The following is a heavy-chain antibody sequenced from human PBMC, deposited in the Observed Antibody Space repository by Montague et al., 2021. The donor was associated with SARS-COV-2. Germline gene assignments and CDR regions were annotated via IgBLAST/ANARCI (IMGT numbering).Heavy chain of an antibody. D-gene: IGHD1-26*01. CDR3: ARDGGGSYLYYYGMDV. V-gene: IGHV3-33*01. J-gene: IGHJ6*02. Sequence: YADSVKGRFTISRDNSKNTLYLQMNSLRAEDTAVYYCARDGGGSYLYYYGMDVWGQGTTVTVSS.